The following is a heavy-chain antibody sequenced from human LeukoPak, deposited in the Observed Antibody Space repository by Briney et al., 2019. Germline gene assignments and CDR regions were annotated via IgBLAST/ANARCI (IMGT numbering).Heavy chain of an antibody. V-gene: IGHV3-48*01. CDR3: AKDMILRYFDWLRGYAEYFQH. Sequence: GGSLRLSCAASGFTFSSYSMNWVRQAPGKGLGWVSYISSSSSTIYYADSVRGRFTISRDNAKNSLYLQMNSLRAEDTAVYYCAKDMILRYFDWLRGYAEYFQHWGQGTLVTVSS. CDR1: GFTFSSYS. J-gene: IGHJ1*01. D-gene: IGHD3-9*01. CDR2: ISSSSSTI.